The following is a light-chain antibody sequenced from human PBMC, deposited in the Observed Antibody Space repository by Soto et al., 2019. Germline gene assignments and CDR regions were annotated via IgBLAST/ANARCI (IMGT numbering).Light chain of an antibody. Sequence: DIVLTQCPVTLSLSPGERATLSCRASRSVNNFVAWYQEKPGQAPSLLIYDASYRSSDIPDRFSVSGSGTDFTSTISSVEPEDFAVDYCPPRAGWSPTFGGGNRVEIK. V-gene: IGKV3-11*01. CDR3: PPRAGWSPT. CDR1: RSVNNF. CDR2: DAS. J-gene: IGKJ4*01.